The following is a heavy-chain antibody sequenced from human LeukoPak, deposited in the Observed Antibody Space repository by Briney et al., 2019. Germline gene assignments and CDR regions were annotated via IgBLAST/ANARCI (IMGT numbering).Heavy chain of an antibody. CDR2: IIPIFGTA. V-gene: IGHV1-69*05. CDR1: GGTFSSYA. J-gene: IGHJ3*02. D-gene: IGHD2-2*01. CDR3: ARYCSSPSCPVGAFDI. Sequence: GASVKVSCKASGGTFSSYAISWVRQAPGQGLEWMGGIIPIFGTANYAQKFQGRVTITTDESTSTAYMELSSLRSEDTAVYYCARYCSSPSCPVGAFDIWGQGTMVTVSS.